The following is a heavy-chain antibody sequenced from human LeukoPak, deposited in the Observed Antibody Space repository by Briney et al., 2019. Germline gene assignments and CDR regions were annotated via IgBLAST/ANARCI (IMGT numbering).Heavy chain of an antibody. CDR2: IYYSWST. Sequence: SETLSLTCTVSGGSISSSSYYWGWIRQPPGKGLEWIGSIYYSWSTYYNPSLKSRVTISVDTSKNQFSLKLSSVTAADTAVYYCARDGAAAGTFDYWGQGTLVTVSS. J-gene: IGHJ4*02. D-gene: IGHD6-13*01. CDR3: ARDGAAAGTFDY. CDR1: GGSISSSSYY. V-gene: IGHV4-39*07.